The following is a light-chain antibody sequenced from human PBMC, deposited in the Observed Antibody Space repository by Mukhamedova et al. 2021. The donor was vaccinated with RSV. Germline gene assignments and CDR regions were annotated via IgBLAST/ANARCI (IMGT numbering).Light chain of an antibody. Sequence: QQPGKVPRLLIYSVSTLHSEIPSRFSGAESGANFTLTISRLQPDDFATYYCQQYDSPPYTFGQGTKVETK. CDR2: SVS. J-gene: IGKJ2*01. V-gene: IGKV1-27*01. CDR3: QQYDSPPYT.